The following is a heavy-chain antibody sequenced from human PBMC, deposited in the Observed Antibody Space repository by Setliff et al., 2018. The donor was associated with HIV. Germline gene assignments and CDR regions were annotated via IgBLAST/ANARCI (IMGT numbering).Heavy chain of an antibody. CDR2: IYSSGST. J-gene: IGHJ1*01. D-gene: IGHD2-15*01. Sequence: SETLSLTCTVSGGSSSSRSYYWGWTRQPPGKGLEWIGSIYSSGSTYYNPSLKSRVTISVDTSKKQFSLRLSSVTAADTAVYYCARDGRHDRNRWYVTHQYFKYWGQGTLVTVSS. V-gene: IGHV4-39*07. CDR3: ARDGRHDRNRWYVTHQYFKY. CDR1: GGSSSSRSYY.